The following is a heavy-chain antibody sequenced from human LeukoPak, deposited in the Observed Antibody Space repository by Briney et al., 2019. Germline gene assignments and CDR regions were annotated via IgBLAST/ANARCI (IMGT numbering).Heavy chain of an antibody. V-gene: IGHV3-30*03. J-gene: IGHJ4*02. CDR1: GFTFSSCG. CDR2: ISYDGSNK. Sequence: GGSLRLSCAASGFTFSSCGMHWVRQAPGKGLEWVAVISYDGSNKYYADSVKGRFTISRDYAKNSLFLQMNSLRAEDTAVYYCARGPLIAAAGTWWGQGTLVTVSS. D-gene: IGHD6-13*01. CDR3: ARGPLIAAAGTW.